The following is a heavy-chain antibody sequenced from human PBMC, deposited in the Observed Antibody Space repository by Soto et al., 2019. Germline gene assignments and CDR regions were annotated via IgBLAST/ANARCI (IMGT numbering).Heavy chain of an antibody. CDR1: GYTFTSHY. Sequence: GASVKVSCKASGYTFTSHYMHWVRQAPGQGLEWMGIINPSGGSTSYAQKFQGRVTITRDTSASTAYMELSSLRSEDTAVYYCARYVPLGAGTRKWQLFQYYYGMDVWGQGTTVTVSS. J-gene: IGHJ6*02. D-gene: IGHD1-26*01. CDR3: ARYVPLGAGTRKWQLFQYYYGMDV. V-gene: IGHV1-46*01. CDR2: INPSGGST.